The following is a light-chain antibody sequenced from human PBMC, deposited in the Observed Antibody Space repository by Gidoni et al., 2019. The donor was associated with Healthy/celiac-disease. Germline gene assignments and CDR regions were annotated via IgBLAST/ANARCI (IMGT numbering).Light chain of an antibody. J-gene: IGKJ2*01. CDR3: QQNYSTPYT. CDR2: AAS. Sequence: EIQMTQSPSSLSASVGDRVTITCRARRSISIYLNWYQQKPGKAPKLLIYAASSLQSGVPSRFSGSGSGTDFTLTSSRLQPEDVASYYCQQNYSTPYTFGQGTKLEIK. CDR1: RSISIY. V-gene: IGKV1-39*01.